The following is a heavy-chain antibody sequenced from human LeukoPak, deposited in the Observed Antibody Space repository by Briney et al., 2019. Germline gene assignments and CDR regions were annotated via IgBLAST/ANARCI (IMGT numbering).Heavy chain of an antibody. CDR3: AKGRSSSWHYYYYYMDV. V-gene: IGHV3-43D*03. Sequence: PGGSLRLSCAASGFTFDDYAMHWVRQAPGKGLEWVSLISWDGGSTYYADSVKGRFTISRDNSKNSLYLQMNSLRAEDTALYYYAKGRSSSWHYYYYYMDVWGKGTTVTVSS. D-gene: IGHD6-13*01. J-gene: IGHJ6*03. CDR1: GFTFDDYA. CDR2: ISWDGGST.